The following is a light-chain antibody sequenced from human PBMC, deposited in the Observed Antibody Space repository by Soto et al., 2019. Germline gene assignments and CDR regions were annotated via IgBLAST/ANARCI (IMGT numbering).Light chain of an antibody. J-gene: IGKJ5*01. CDR2: GAS. CDR3: QQYGGSIT. V-gene: IGKV3-20*01. Sequence: EIVLTQSPGTLSLSPGEGATLFCRAGQSVSSAYLAWYQQKPGQAPRLLIYGASSRATGIPDRFSGSGSGTDFTLTISRLEPEDFAVYYCQQYGGSITFGQVTRLEIE. CDR1: QSVSSAY.